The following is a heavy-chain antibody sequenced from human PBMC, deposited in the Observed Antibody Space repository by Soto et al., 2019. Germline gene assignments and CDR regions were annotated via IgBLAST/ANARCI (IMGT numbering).Heavy chain of an antibody. V-gene: IGHV3-21*01. D-gene: IGHD6-6*01. CDR3: ARVIIAARFYYGMDV. Sequence: VGLRIHWCTAAEVTFSIYGMDLVRQAPGKGLEWVSSISSSSSYIYYADSVKGRFTISRDNAKNSLYLQMNSLRAEDTAVYYCARVIIAARFYYGMDVWGQGTTVPVS. J-gene: IGHJ6*02. CDR1: EVTFSIYG. CDR2: ISSSSSYI.